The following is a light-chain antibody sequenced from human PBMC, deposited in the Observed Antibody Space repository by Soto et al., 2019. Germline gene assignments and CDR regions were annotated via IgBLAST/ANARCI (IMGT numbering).Light chain of an antibody. CDR3: SSYTSSSTYV. J-gene: IGLJ1*01. Sequence: QSVLTQPASVSGSPGQSITISCTGTGSDVGGYDYVSWYQHHPGKAPKVMIYEVTNRPSGVSNRFSGSKSGNTASLTISGLLAEDEADYYCSSYTSSSTYVFGTATKLTVL. CDR2: EVT. V-gene: IGLV2-14*01. CDR1: GSDVGGYDY.